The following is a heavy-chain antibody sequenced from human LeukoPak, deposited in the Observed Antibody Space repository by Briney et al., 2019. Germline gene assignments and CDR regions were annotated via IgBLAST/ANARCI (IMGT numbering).Heavy chain of an antibody. D-gene: IGHD2-15*01. CDR2: IYYSEST. J-gene: IGHJ1*01. CDR3: ARHESLCSGGSCYRYFQH. V-gene: IGHV4-39*01. Sequence: SETLSLTCMVSVCTLSSRSYYGGGIRGPPGKGLAWIGSIYYSESTYYNPSLKCRVTISEDTSKNHFSLKLSSVTAADTAVYYCARHESLCSGGSCYRYFQHWGQGTLVTVSS. CDR1: VCTLSSRSYY.